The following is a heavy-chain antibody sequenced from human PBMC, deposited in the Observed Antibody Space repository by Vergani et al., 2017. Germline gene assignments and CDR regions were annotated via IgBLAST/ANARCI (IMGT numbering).Heavy chain of an antibody. CDR2: IIPIFGTA. CDR1: GGTFSSYA. D-gene: IGHD3-22*01. Sequence: QVQLVQSGAEVKKPGSSVKVSCKATGGTFSSYAISWVRQAPGQGLEWMGGIIPIFGTANYAQKFQGRVTLTADESTSTAYMELSSLRSEDTAVYYCARDERPYYYDSSGYFRWGQGTLVTGSS. CDR3: ARDERPYYYDSSGYFR. V-gene: IGHV1-69*01. J-gene: IGHJ4*02.